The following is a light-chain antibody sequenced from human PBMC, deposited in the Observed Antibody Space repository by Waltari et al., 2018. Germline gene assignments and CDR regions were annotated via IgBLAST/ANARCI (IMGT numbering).Light chain of an antibody. CDR2: RSE. CDR1: ASNIGNNV. Sequence: QSVLTQPPSASGTPGQGVTISCSGGASNIGNNVVNWYQQVPGKAPKLLIYRSEPRPAGVPDRFSGSKSGTSASLAISGLQSEDEADYYCAAWDDSLNGRWVFGGGTKVTVL. V-gene: IGLV1-44*01. J-gene: IGLJ3*02. CDR3: AAWDDSLNGRWV.